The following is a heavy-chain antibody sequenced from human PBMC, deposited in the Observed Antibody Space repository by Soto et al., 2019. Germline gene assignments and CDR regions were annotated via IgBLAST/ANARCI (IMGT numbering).Heavy chain of an antibody. J-gene: IGHJ4*02. Sequence: PGGSLRLSCAASGFTFSSYAMSWVRQAPGKGLEWVSSISGSGGGTYYADSVKGRFIFSRDNSKNTLYLQMNSLRAEDTAVYYCAKFGMATTKRSPPYYIDYWGQGALVTVSS. CDR3: AKFGMATTKRSPPYYIDY. D-gene: IGHD1-1*01. CDR1: GFTFSSYA. CDR2: ISGSGGGT. V-gene: IGHV3-23*01.